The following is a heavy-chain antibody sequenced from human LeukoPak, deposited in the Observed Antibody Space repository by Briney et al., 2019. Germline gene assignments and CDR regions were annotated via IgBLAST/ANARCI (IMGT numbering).Heavy chain of an antibody. CDR1: GGTFSSYA. CDR3: ARVNGDYPDY. D-gene: IGHD4-17*01. V-gene: IGHV1-69*06. J-gene: IGHJ4*02. Sequence: SVKVSCKASGGTFSSYAISWVRPAPGQGLEWMGRIIPKFGTANYAQKFQGRVTITADKSTSTVYMELSSLRSEDTAVYYCARVNGDYPDYWGQGTLVTVSS. CDR2: IIPKFGTA.